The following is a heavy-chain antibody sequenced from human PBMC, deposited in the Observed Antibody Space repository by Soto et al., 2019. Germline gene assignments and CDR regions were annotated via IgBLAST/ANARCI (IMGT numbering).Heavy chain of an antibody. D-gene: IGHD6-19*01. J-gene: IGHJ5*02. CDR1: GGSFSGYY. Sequence: SETLSLTCAVYGGSFSGYYWSWIRQPPGKGLEWIGEINHSGSTNYNPSLKSRVTISVDTSKNQFSLKLSSVTAADTAVYYCARGLLYVAVAGTNWFDPWGQGTLVTVSS. CDR3: ARGLLYVAVAGTNWFDP. V-gene: IGHV4-34*01. CDR2: INHSGST.